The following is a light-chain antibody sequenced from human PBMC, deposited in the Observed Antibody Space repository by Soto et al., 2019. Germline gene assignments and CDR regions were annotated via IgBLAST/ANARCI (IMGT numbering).Light chain of an antibody. J-gene: IGLJ2*01. Sequence: HSALTQPASVSGSPGQSITISCTGTSSDVGGYNYVSWYQQHPGKAPKLMIYDVSNRPSGVSNRFSGSKSGNTASLTISGLQAEDEADYYCSSYTSSSTVVFGLGTKLIVL. V-gene: IGLV2-14*01. CDR2: DVS. CDR3: SSYTSSSTVV. CDR1: SSDVGGYNY.